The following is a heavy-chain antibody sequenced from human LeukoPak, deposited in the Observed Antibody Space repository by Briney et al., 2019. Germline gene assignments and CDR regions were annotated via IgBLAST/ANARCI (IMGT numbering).Heavy chain of an antibody. V-gene: IGHV3-74*01. CDR2: INSDGSST. D-gene: IGHD6-19*01. CDR3: ARVRGLYSSGWYFDY. CDR1: GFTFSSYW. Sequence: GGSLRLSCAASGFTFSSYWMHWVRQAPGKGLVWVSRINSDGSSTSYADSVKGRFTISRDNAKNTLYLQMNSLRAEDTAVYHCARVRGLYSSGWYFDYWGQGTLVTVSS. J-gene: IGHJ4*02.